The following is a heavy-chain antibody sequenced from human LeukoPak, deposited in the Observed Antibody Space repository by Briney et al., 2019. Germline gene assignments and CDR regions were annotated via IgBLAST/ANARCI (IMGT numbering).Heavy chain of an antibody. CDR1: GYSISSGYY. D-gene: IGHD2-2*01. CDR2: FYHSGST. J-gene: IGHJ4*02. Sequence: PSETLSLTCAVSGYSISSGYYWGWIRQPPGKGLEWIGSFYHSGSTYYNPSLKSRVSISVDTSKNQFSLKLSSVTAADTAVYYCARRGSVPAAMPYDYWGQGTLVTVSS. CDR3: ARRGSVPAAMPYDY. V-gene: IGHV4-38-2*01.